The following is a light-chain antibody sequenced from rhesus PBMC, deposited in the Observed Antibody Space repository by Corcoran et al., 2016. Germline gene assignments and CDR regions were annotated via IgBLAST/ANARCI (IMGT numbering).Light chain of an antibody. Sequence: DIQMTQSPSSLSASVGDNVTITCRASQGISSYLNWFQQKPGKAPKLLIYAASSLESGVPSRFSGIGSVTAFTLTISSLQPEDFAVDYCLQHNSYPLTFGGGTKVELK. CDR2: AAS. CDR1: QGISSY. V-gene: IGKV1-28*03. J-gene: IGKJ4*01. CDR3: LQHNSYPLT.